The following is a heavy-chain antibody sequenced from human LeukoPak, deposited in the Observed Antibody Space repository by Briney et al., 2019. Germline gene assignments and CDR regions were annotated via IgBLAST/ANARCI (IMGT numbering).Heavy chain of an antibody. CDR1: GGSFSGYY. CDR3: ARAPDTVTTALDY. J-gene: IGHJ4*02. D-gene: IGHD4-17*01. CDR2: INHSGST. Sequence: PSETLSLTCTVSGGSFSGYYWSWIRQPPGKGLEWIGEINHSGSTNYNPSLKSRVTISVDTSKNQFSLKLSSVTAADTAVYYCARAPDTVTTALDYWGQGTLVTVSS. V-gene: IGHV4-34*01.